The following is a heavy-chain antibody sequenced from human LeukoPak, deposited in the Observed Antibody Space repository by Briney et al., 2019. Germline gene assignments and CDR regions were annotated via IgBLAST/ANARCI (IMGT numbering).Heavy chain of an antibody. Sequence: PGGSLRLSCAASGFTFSSYAMSWVRQAPGKGLEWVSAISGSGGSAYYADSVKGRFTISRDNSKNTLYLQMNSLRAEDTAVYYCAKGLVYAIPIYYFDYWGQGTLVTVSS. CDR3: AKGLVYAIPIYYFDY. J-gene: IGHJ4*02. CDR1: GFTFSSYA. CDR2: ISGSGGSA. D-gene: IGHD2-8*01. V-gene: IGHV3-23*01.